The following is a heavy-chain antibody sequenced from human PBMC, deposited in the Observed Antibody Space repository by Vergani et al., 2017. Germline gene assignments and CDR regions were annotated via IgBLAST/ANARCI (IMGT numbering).Heavy chain of an antibody. CDR3: ASERITMVRGVIY. Sequence: QVQLQQWGAGLLKPSETLSLTCAVYGGSFSGYYWSWIRQPPGKGLEWIGEINHSGCTNYNPSLNSRVTISVDTSKNQFSLKLSSVTAADTAVYYCASERITMVRGVIYWGQGTLVTGSS. D-gene: IGHD3-10*01. CDR1: GGSFSGYY. V-gene: IGHV4-34*01. CDR2: INHSGCT. J-gene: IGHJ4*02.